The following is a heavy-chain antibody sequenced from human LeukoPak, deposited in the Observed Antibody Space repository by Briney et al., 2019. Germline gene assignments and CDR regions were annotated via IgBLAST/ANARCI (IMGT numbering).Heavy chain of an antibody. D-gene: IGHD1-26*01. CDR1: GYTFTSYA. J-gene: IGHJ4*02. CDR3: AREGSGSYHFDY. CDR2: ISAYNGNT. V-gene: IGHV1-18*01. Sequence: ASVKVSCKASGYTFTSYAMNWVRQAPGQGLEWMGWISAYNGNTNYAQKFQGRVTMTTDTSTSTAYMELRSLRSDDTAVYYCAREGSGSYHFDYWGQGTLVTVSS.